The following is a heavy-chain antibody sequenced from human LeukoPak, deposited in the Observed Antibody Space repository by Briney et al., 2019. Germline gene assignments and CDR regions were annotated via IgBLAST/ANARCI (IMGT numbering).Heavy chain of an antibody. CDR1: GFTFNSYG. CDR2: IRYDGTNK. V-gene: IGHV3-30*02. D-gene: IGHD2-15*01. J-gene: IGHJ4*02. Sequence: GGSLRLSCAASGFTFNSYGMHWVRQAPGKGLEWVTFIRYDGTNKYYADSVKGRFTVSRDNSRNTLFLQMNSLRTDGTALYYCATGLKDCSGGSCYSVGGDFWGQGTLVTVSS. CDR3: ATGLKDCSGGSCYSVGGDF.